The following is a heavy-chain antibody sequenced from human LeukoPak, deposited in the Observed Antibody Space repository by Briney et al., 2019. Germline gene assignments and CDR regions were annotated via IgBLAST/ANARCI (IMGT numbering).Heavy chain of an antibody. CDR3: VRAGYSAYDSLFDY. J-gene: IGHJ4*02. CDR1: GFTFNMYS. CDR2: ISSSSSYT. Sequence: PGESLRLSCAASGFTFNMYSMNWVRQAPGKGLEWVSYISSSSSYTNYADSLKGRFTISRDNAKNSLYLQMNSLRAEDTAVYYCVRAGYSAYDSLFDYWGQGTLVTVSS. D-gene: IGHD5-12*01. V-gene: IGHV3-21*05.